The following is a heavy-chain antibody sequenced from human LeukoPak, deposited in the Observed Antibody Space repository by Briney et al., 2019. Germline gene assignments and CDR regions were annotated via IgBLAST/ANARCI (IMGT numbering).Heavy chain of an antibody. CDR1: GFTFSNYE. CDR2: IYYTGST. J-gene: IGHJ4*02. D-gene: IGHD1-1*01. V-gene: IGHV4-59*01. CDR3: ASRNLGNDY. Sequence: GSLTLSCAASGFTFSNYEMNWVRQPPGKGLEWIGYIYYTGSTSYNPSLRSRVTMSADTSNNQCCLKRSSVTAAGTAVYYCASRNLGNDYWGRGTLFTVSS.